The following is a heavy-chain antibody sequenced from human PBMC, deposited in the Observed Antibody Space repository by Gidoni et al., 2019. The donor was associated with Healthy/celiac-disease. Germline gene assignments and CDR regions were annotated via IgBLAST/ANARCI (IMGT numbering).Heavy chain of an antibody. D-gene: IGHD3-10*01. CDR1: GYTFTGYY. CDR3: ARSTGSTTYYYGSGSYYTPYYYYGMDV. V-gene: IGHV1-2*02. J-gene: IGHJ6*02. CDR2: INPNSGGT. Sequence: QVQLVQSGAEVKKPGASVKVSCKASGYTFTGYYMHWVRQAPGQGLEWMGWINPNSGGTKYAQKFQGRVTMTRDTSISTAYMELSRLRSDDTAVYYCARSTGSTTYYYGSGSYYTPYYYYGMDVWGQGTTVTVSS.